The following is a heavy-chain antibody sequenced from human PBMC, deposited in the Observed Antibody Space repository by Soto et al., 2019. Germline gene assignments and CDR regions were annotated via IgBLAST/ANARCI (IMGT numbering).Heavy chain of an antibody. J-gene: IGHJ4*02. CDR1: GVPIGSYY. CDR3: ARALSTWYYFDY. CDR2: MYYSGTT. V-gene: IGHV4-59*01. D-gene: IGHD6-13*01. Sequence: SETLSLTCAVSGVPIGSYYWSWIRQPPGKGLEWVANMYYSGTTNYNPSLKSRVTISVDTSKNQLSLNLSSVTAADTAMYYCARALSTWYYFDYWGQGTLVTVSS.